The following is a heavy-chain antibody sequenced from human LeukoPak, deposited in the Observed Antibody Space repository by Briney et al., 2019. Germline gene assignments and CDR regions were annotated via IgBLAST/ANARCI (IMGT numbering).Heavy chain of an antibody. CDR3: ARRYFDY. CDR1: GFTVNSNY. Sequence: GGSLRLSCAASGFTVNSNYMIWVRQAPGKGLEWVSVIYSGGSTHYADSVEGRITISRDNSKNALYLQMSSLRAEDTAIYYCARRYFDYWGQGTLVTVSS. CDR2: IYSGGST. V-gene: IGHV3-53*01. J-gene: IGHJ4*02.